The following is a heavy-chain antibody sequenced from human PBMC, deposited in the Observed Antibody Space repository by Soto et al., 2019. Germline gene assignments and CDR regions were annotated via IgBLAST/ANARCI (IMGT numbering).Heavy chain of an antibody. Sequence: QVQLQQWGAGLLKPSETLSLTCAVYGGSFSGYYWSWIRQPPGKGLEWIGEINHSGSTNYNPSIKSRVTISVDTSKNQFSLKLSSVTAADTAVYYCAKEYCSSTSCYSWFDPWGQGTLVTVSS. CDR2: INHSGST. V-gene: IGHV4-34*01. D-gene: IGHD2-2*01. CDR3: AKEYCSSTSCYSWFDP. CDR1: GGSFSGYY. J-gene: IGHJ5*02.